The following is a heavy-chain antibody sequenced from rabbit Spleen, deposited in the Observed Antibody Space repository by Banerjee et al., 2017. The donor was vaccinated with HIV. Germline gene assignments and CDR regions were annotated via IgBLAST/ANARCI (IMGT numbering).Heavy chain of an antibody. CDR2: LYISGGST. V-gene: IGHV1S45*01. CDR3: ARDVDTIYFRFSL. J-gene: IGHJ4*01. Sequence: QEQLEESAGGLVQPGGSLTLTCAASGFDLSSYYYMCWVRQAPGKGLEWIACLYISGGSTYYANWAKGRFTISETSSTTVTLQMTSLTAADTATYFCARDVDTIYFRFSLWGPGTLVTVS. D-gene: IGHD1-1*01. CDR1: GFDLSSYYY.